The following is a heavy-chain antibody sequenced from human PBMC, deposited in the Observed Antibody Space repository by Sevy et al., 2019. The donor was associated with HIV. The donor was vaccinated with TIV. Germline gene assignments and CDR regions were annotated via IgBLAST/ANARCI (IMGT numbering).Heavy chain of an antibody. CDR1: GFTFSSYD. CDR3: ARSGGYSDYGMDV. CDR2: IGSGGDA. Sequence: GGSLRLSCGASGFTFSSYDMHWVRQAAGKGLEWVSGIGSGGDAYYPGPGKGRFTISRENAKNSLYLQMNSLRAGDTAVYYCARSGGYSDYGMDVWGQGTTVTVSS. D-gene: IGHD5-12*01. V-gene: IGHV3-13*01. J-gene: IGHJ6*02.